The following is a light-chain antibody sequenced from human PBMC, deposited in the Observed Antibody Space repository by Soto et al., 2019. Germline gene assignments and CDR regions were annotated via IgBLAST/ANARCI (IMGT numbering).Light chain of an antibody. J-gene: IGKJ1*01. CDR1: QSVSSY. V-gene: IGKV3-11*01. CDR3: QQRSNWPPT. Sequence: EIVLTQSPATLSLSPGERATLSCRASQSVSSYVAWYQQKPGQAPRLLIYDASTRATGIPARFSGSGSGTDFTLTSTSLEPEDVAVYYCQQRSNWPPTFGQGTKVEIK. CDR2: DAS.